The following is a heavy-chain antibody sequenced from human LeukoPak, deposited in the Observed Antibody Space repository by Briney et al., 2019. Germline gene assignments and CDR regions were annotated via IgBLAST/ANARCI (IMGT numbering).Heavy chain of an antibody. J-gene: IGHJ3*01. CDR1: GYTFTGYY. Sequence: ASVKVSCKASGYTFTGYYMHWVRQAPGQGLEWMGWINPNSGGTNYAQKFQGRVTMTRDTSISTVYMQLSGLRSDDTATYYCAILGGAFDLWGQGTMVTVSS. CDR3: AILGGAFDL. CDR2: INPNSGGT. D-gene: IGHD3-16*01. V-gene: IGHV1-2*02.